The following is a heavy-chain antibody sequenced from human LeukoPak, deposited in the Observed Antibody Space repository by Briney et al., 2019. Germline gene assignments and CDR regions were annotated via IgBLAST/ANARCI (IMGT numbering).Heavy chain of an antibody. D-gene: IGHD5-18*01. CDR3: ARVVWGWDTAMPTPFDY. CDR1: GFTFSNAW. Sequence: GGSLRLSCAASGFTFSNAWMSWVRQVPGKGLEWVGRIKNQADGGTSDSAAPVKGRFTVSRDDSKNTLYLQMNSLRAEDTAVYYCARVVWGWDTAMPTPFDYWGQGTLVTVSS. CDR2: IKNQADGGTS. J-gene: IGHJ4*02. V-gene: IGHV3-15*01.